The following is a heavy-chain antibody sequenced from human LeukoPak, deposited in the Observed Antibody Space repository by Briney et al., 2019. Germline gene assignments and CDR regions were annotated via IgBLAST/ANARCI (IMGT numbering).Heavy chain of an antibody. CDR2: IYYSGST. CDR1: GGSISSSTYY. V-gene: IGHV4-39*07. CDR3: ARAVGGDGSGSL. J-gene: IGHJ4*02. D-gene: IGHD3-10*01. Sequence: SETLSLTCTVSGGSISSSTYYWGWIRQPPGKGLEWIGSIYYSGSTYYNPSLKSRVTISVDTSKDQFSLELSSVTAADTAVYYCARAVGGDGSGSLWGPGTLVTVSS.